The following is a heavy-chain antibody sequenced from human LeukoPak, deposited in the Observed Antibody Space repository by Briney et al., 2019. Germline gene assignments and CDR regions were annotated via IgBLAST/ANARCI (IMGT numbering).Heavy chain of an antibody. Sequence: SVKVSCKASGGTFSSYAISWVRQAPGQGLEWMGGIIPIFGTANYAQKFQGRVTITADESTSTAYMELSSLRSEDTAVYYCAREIGMGAFDYYYYGMDVWGQGTTVTVSS. V-gene: IGHV1-69*13. CDR3: AREIGMGAFDYYYYGMDV. J-gene: IGHJ6*02. CDR1: GGTFSSYA. CDR2: IIPIFGTA. D-gene: IGHD3-16*01.